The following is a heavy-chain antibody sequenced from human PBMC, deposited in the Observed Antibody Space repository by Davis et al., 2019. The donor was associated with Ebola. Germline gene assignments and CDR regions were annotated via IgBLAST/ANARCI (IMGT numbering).Heavy chain of an antibody. CDR1: GYSFTSYW. Sequence: GESLKISCKGSGYSFTSYWIGWVRQMPGKGLEWMGIIYPRDSDIRYRPSFEGQVTISVDRSSSTAYLQWSSLKASDTAMYYCARVAAAGTEGPFDYWGQGTLVTVSS. CDR2: IYPRDSDI. CDR3: ARVAAAGTEGPFDY. D-gene: IGHD6-13*01. V-gene: IGHV5-51*01. J-gene: IGHJ4*02.